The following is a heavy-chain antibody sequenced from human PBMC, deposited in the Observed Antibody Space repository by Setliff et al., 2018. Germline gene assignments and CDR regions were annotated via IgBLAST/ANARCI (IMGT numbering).Heavy chain of an antibody. CDR2: INIDESTT. CDR3: ARDGGGLHY. Sequence: GGSLRLSCEASGLTLSHYWMHWVRQGPGKGLVWVSYINIDESTTRYADSVKGRFTISRDNAKNTLYLQMNSLRVDDTAVYYCARDGGGLHYWGQGALVTVSS. D-gene: IGHD3-16*01. J-gene: IGHJ4*02. CDR1: GLTLSHYW. V-gene: IGHV3-74*01.